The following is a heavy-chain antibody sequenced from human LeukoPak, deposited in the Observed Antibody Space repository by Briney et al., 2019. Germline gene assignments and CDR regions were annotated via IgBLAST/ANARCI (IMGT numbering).Heavy chain of an antibody. D-gene: IGHD3-10*01. CDR2: INHIGNI. Sequence: TSETLSLTCAVHGGSFTAYYWSWIRQSSGKGLEWIGEINHIGNINYNPSLKSRVTISVDTSKNQLSLNLTSVTAADTAVCYCARQLWFGEFHFDYWGQGTLVTVSS. J-gene: IGHJ4*02. CDR1: GGSFTAYY. CDR3: ARQLWFGEFHFDY. V-gene: IGHV4-34*01.